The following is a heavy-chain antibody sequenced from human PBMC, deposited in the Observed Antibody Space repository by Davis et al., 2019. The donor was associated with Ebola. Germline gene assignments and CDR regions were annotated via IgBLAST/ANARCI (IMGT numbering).Heavy chain of an antibody. Sequence: KVSCKGSGYRFTSYWIGWVRQMPGRGLQWMGIIYPDDSDTTYSPSFQGQITISADKSTNTAYLQWDSLKASDTATYYCARHRAWEYRTPSYYYYEMDVWGQGTTVTVSS. J-gene: IGHJ6*02. V-gene: IGHV5-51*01. CDR3: ARHRAWEYRTPSYYYYEMDV. CDR1: GYRFTSYW. CDR2: IYPDDSDT. D-gene: IGHD2/OR15-2a*01.